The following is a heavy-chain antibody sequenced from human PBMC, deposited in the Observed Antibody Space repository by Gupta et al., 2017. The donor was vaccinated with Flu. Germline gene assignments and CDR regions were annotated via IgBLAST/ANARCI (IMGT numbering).Heavy chain of an antibody. J-gene: IGHJ4*02. CDR1: GGYISSSSYY. Sequence: MQEQELGTGLVKLSGTLSHTLTVSGGYISSSSYYWGWIRQPAGKAPEWIGSIYYSGSTYYNPSLHSRVTISVDTSKTQFSLKLRSVTAAATAVYYCARHLRVYEDYSLLPGVPYYFDYWGQVTLVTVSS. CDR3: ARHLRVYEDYSLLPGVPYYFDY. D-gene: IGHD5/OR15-5a*01. CDR2: IYYSGST. V-gene: IGHV4-39*01.